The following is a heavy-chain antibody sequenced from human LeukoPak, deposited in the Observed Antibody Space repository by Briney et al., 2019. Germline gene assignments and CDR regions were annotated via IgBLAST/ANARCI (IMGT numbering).Heavy chain of an antibody. V-gene: IGHV3-21*01. CDR1: GFTFSSYS. CDR3: ARVLAPTVPYYFDY. Sequence: GGSLRLSCAASGFTFSSYSMNWVRQAPGKGLEWVSSISSSSSYIYYADSVKSRFTISRDNAKNSLYLQMNSLRAEDTAVYYCARVLAPTVPYYFDYWGQGTLVTVSS. D-gene: IGHD2-15*01. J-gene: IGHJ4*02. CDR2: ISSSSSYI.